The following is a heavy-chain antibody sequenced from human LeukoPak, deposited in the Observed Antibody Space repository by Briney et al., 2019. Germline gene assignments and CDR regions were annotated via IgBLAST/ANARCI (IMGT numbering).Heavy chain of an antibody. CDR3: AKGVDTTMDNFDY. Sequence: GGSLRLSCAASGFTFSSYAMSWVRQAPGKGLEWVSAISGSGGSTNYADSVKGRFTISRDNSKNTLYLQMNSLSAEDTAVYYCAKGVDTTMDNFDYWGQGTLVTVSS. V-gene: IGHV3-23*01. CDR2: ISGSGGST. CDR1: GFTFSSYA. J-gene: IGHJ4*02. D-gene: IGHD5-18*01.